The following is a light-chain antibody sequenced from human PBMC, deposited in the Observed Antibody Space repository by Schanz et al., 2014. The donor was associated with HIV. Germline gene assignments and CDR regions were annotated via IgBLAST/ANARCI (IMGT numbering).Light chain of an antibody. CDR2: AAS. J-gene: IGKJ2*01. CDR1: QGIGND. V-gene: IGKV1-17*02. Sequence: DIQMTQSPSSLSASVGDRVTITCRASQGIGNDLGWYQQRAGKAPKRLIYAASSLDGGVPSRFSGSGSGTEFTLTISNLEPDDFAIYYCQQYSTYPYTFGQGTKLEIK. CDR3: QQYSTYPYT.